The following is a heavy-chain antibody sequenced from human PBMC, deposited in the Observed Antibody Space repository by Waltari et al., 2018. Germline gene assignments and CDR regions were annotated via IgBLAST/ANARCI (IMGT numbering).Heavy chain of an antibody. D-gene: IGHD5-12*01. J-gene: IGHJ5*02. CDR1: GGSIRSGSFY. V-gene: IGHV4-39*01. CDR3: ARHWKKSGYRFDP. Sequence: QLQLQESGPGLVRPSEPLSLTCSVAGGSIRSGSFYWGWIRQSPGKGLEWIGSIYYSGSTDYNSNLKSRVTISGDTSKNQFSLKLSSVTAADTAVYYCARHWKKSGYRFDPWGQGTLVTVSS. CDR2: IYYSGST.